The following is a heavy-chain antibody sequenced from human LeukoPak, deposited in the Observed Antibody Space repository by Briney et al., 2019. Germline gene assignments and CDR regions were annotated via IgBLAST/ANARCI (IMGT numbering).Heavy chain of an antibody. J-gene: IGHJ4*02. D-gene: IGHD2-15*01. CDR3: ARDYCSGTSCYLGYFDY. CDR1: GYTFTSYG. Sequence: GASVKVSCKASGYTFTSYGISWVRQAPGQGLEWMGWISAYNGNTKFAQTLQGRVTMTTDTSTRTAYMELRSLRSDDTAVYYCARDYCSGTSCYLGYFDYWGQGTLVTVSS. CDR2: ISAYNGNT. V-gene: IGHV1-18*01.